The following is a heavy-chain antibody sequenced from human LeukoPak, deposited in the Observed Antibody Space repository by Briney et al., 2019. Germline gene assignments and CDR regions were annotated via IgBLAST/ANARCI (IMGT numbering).Heavy chain of an antibody. CDR2: ISGSGGST. CDR3: ARTYSSSLSFDY. Sequence: PGGSLRLSCAASGFTFSSYAMSWVRQAPGKGLEWVSAISGSGGSTYYADSVKGRFTISRDNSKNTLYLQMNSLRAEDTAVYYCARTYSSSLSFDYWGQGTLVTVSS. V-gene: IGHV3-23*01. J-gene: IGHJ4*02. CDR1: GFTFSSYA. D-gene: IGHD6-6*01.